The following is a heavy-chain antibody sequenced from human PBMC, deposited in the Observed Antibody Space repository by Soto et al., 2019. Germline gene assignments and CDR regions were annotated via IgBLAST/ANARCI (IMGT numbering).Heavy chain of an antibody. CDR2: ISYDGSNK. CDR3: AKGIYHYDSSGFDY. D-gene: IGHD3-22*01. Sequence: PGGSLRLSCAAPGFTFSTYGMHWVRQAPGKGLEWVAIISYDGSNKYYADSVKGRFIISRDNPKNTLYLQMNSLRAEDTAVYYCAKGIYHYDSSGFDYWGQGTLVTVSS. J-gene: IGHJ4*02. V-gene: IGHV3-30*18. CDR1: GFTFSTYG.